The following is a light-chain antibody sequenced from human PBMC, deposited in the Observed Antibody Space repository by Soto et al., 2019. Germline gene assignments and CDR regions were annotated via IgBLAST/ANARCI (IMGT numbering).Light chain of an antibody. CDR2: GAS. Sequence: EIVLTQSPSTLSLSPGERATLSCRASQSVSSYLAWYQQKPGQAPRLLIYGASSRATGIPARFSGSGSGTDFTLTISSLEPEDFAVYYCQQRSNWPLTFGGGTK. J-gene: IGKJ4*01. V-gene: IGKV3-11*01. CDR3: QQRSNWPLT. CDR1: QSVSSY.